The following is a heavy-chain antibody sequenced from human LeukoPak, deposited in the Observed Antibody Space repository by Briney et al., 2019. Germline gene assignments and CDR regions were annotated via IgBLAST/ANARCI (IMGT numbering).Heavy chain of an antibody. CDR3: ARGLYYDFWSGYYGPLWYFDL. D-gene: IGHD3-3*01. V-gene: IGHV4-59*01. J-gene: IGHJ2*01. CDR2: IYYSGST. CDR1: GGSFTSYY. Sequence: SETLSLSRVLCGGSFTSYYWSWVRQPPGNGLESIGYIYYSGSTNYNPSLKSRVTISVDTSKKQFSLKLSSVTAADTAVYYCARGLYYDFWSGYYGPLWYFDLWGRGTLVTVS.